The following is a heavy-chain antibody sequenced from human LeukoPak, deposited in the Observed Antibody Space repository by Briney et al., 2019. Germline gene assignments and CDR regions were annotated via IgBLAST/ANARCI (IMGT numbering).Heavy chain of an antibody. V-gene: IGHV5-51*01. Sequence: GESLKISCKGSGYSFPSYWIAWVRQMPGKGLEWMGIICPGDSDTRNSPSFQGQVTISADKSINTAYLQWSSLKASDTAMYYCASPYGDYTLTSPKKDDVFDMWGQGTMVTVSS. D-gene: IGHD4-17*01. CDR1: GYSFPSYW. CDR3: ASPYGDYTLTSPKKDDVFDM. J-gene: IGHJ3*02. CDR2: ICPGDSDT.